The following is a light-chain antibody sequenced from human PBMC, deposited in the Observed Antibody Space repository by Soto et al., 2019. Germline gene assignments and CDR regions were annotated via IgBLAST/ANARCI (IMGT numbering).Light chain of an antibody. CDR2: EVS. V-gene: IGLV2-14*01. CDR3: CSYTTSSTYV. Sequence: QSVLTQPASVSGSPGQSITISCTGTSSDVGGYNYVSWYQQHPGKAPKLMIYEVSYRPSGVSNRFSGSKSGNTASLTISGLQAEDEADYYCCSYTTSSTYVFGTGPR. J-gene: IGLJ1*01. CDR1: SSDVGGYNY.